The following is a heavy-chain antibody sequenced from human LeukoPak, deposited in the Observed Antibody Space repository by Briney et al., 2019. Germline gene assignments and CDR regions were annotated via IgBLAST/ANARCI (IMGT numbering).Heavy chain of an antibody. CDR3: ARDRRGVGYRPQYYYYYYMDV. D-gene: IGHD5-24*01. CDR2: IKQDGSEK. J-gene: IGHJ6*03. CDR1: GGSISSSSYY. V-gene: IGHV3-7*01. Sequence: PSETLSLTCTVSGGSISSSSYYWGWIRQPPGKGLEWVANIKQDGSEKYYVDSVKGRFTISRDNAKNSLYLQMNSLRAEDTAVYYCARDRRGVGYRPQYYYYYYMDVWGKGTTVTVSS.